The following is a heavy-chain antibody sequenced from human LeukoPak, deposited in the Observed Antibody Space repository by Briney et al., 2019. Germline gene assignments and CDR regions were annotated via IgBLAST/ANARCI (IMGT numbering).Heavy chain of an antibody. J-gene: IGHJ5*02. V-gene: IGHV4-59*01. CDR1: GGSISSYY. D-gene: IGHD3-22*01. CDR3: ARESFDSSGSSGWFDP. Sequence: SETLSLTCTVSGGSISSYYWSWIRQPPGKGLEWIGYIYYSGSTNYNPSLKSRVTISVDTSKNQFSLKLSSVTAADTAVYYCARESFDSSGSSGWFDPWGQGTLVTVSS. CDR2: IYYSGST.